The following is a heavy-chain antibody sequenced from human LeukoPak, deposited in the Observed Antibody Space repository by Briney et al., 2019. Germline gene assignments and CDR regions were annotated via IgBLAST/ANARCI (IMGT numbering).Heavy chain of an antibody. CDR3: ASHILTGLWGFHDY. J-gene: IGHJ4*02. CDR2: ISAYNGNT. V-gene: IGHV1-18*01. D-gene: IGHD3-9*01. CDR1: GYTFTSYG. Sequence: ASVKVSCKASGYTFTSYGISWVRQAPGQGLEWMGWISAYNGNTNYAQKLQGRVTMTTDTSTSTAYMELRSLRSDDTAVYYCASHILTGLWGFHDYWGQGTLVTVSS.